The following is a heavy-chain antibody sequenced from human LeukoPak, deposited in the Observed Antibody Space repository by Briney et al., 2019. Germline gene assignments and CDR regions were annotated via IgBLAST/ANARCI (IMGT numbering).Heavy chain of an antibody. J-gene: IGHJ5*02. V-gene: IGHV1-3*01. CDR1: GYTFTSYA. Sequence: ASVKVSCKASGYTFTSYAMHWVRQAPGQRLEWMGWINAGNGNTKYSQKFQGRVTITRDTSASTAYMELSSLRSEDTAVYSCAREGGGYDPWFDPWGQGTLVTVSS. CDR2: INAGNGNT. D-gene: IGHD5-12*01. CDR3: AREGGGYDPWFDP.